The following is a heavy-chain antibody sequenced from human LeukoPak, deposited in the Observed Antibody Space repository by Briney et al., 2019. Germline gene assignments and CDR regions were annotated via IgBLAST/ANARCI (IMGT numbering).Heavy chain of an antibody. D-gene: IGHD2-15*01. Sequence: ASVNVSCKACVYIFTSYGISGVRQARGQGLEGMGWISAYNGNTNYAQKLQGRVNMTTDTSTSKAYMELRSLRSEDTAVYYCARERGYCSGGSCYSLDYWGQGTLVTVSS. CDR2: ISAYNGNT. CDR1: VYIFTSYG. J-gene: IGHJ4*02. V-gene: IGHV1-18*04. CDR3: ARERGYCSGGSCYSLDY.